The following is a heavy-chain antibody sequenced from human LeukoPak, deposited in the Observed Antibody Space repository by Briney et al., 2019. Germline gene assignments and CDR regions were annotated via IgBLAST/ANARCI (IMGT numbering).Heavy chain of an antibody. CDR1: GYRFSNYW. Sequence: GESLKISCKASGYRFSNYWIGWVRQVPGKGLEWMGIIHPADSDTVYSPSLQGQVTISADKSINTVYLQWSSLEASDTAIYYCARRFYYSTELDPWGQGTLVTVSS. CDR2: IHPADSDT. J-gene: IGHJ5*02. V-gene: IGHV5-51*01. CDR3: ARRFYYSTELDP. D-gene: IGHD2/OR15-2a*01.